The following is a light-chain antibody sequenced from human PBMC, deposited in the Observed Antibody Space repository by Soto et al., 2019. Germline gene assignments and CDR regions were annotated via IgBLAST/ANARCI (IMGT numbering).Light chain of an antibody. CDR1: QSISSW. CDR3: QQLNSYPLT. CDR2: KAS. J-gene: IGKJ4*01. Sequence: DVQMTQSPSTLSASVGDRVTITCRASQSISSWLAWYQQKPGKAPKLLIHKASSLESGVPSRFSGSGSGTEFTLTISSLQPEDFATYYCQQLNSYPLTFGGGSKVAIK. V-gene: IGKV1-5*03.